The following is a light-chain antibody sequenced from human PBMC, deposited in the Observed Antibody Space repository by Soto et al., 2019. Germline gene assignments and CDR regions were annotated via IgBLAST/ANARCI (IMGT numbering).Light chain of an antibody. Sequence: QSVLAHPASVCWSPGHSITISCTGTSSNVGGYNFVSWYQHHPGRAPKLMIYEVSNRPSGVSNRFSGSKSGNTASLTISGLQAEEEADYYCSSYTSSSTRVFGTGTRSPS. CDR1: SSNVGGYNF. CDR3: SSYTSSSTRV. J-gene: IGLJ1*01. CDR2: EVS. V-gene: IGLV2-14*01.